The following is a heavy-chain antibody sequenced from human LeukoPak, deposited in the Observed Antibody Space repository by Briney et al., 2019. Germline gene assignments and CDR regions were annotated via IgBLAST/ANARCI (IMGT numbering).Heavy chain of an antibody. CDR3: ARGPQLYYSGYDDY. D-gene: IGHD5-12*01. CDR1: GFTFSSYA. J-gene: IGHJ4*02. Sequence: GGSLRLSCAASGFTFSSYAMSWVRQAPGKGLEWVAVISYDGSNKYYADSVEGRFTISRDNSKNTLYLQMNSLRAEDTAVYYCARGPQLYYSGYDDYWGQGTLVTVSS. V-gene: IGHV3-30*03. CDR2: ISYDGSNK.